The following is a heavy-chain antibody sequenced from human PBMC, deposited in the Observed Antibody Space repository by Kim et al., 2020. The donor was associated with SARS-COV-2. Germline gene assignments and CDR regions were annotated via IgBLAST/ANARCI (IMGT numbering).Heavy chain of an antibody. CDR3: ARHGGSGSSFDH. J-gene: IGHJ4*02. CDR1: GSLINYAH. Sequence: SETLSLTCTVSGSLINYAHWSWLRQPPGKELEWVGYVYYSGSTKYNPSLKGRVTMSVDMSKSQFSLSLTSVTAADTAVYYCARHGGSGSSFDHWGQGTLVTVSS. V-gene: IGHV4-59*08. D-gene: IGHD6-6*01. CDR2: VYYSGST.